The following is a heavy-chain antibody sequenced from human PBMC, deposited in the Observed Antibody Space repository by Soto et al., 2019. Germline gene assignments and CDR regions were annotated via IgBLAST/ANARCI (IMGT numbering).Heavy chain of an antibody. Sequence: ASVKVSCKASGYTFTSYGISWVRQAPGQGLEWMGWISAYNGNTNYAQKLQGRVAMTTDTSTSTAYMELRSLRSGDTAVYYCARGSSGWYQIDAFDIWGQGTMVTVSS. CDR3: ARGSSGWYQIDAFDI. J-gene: IGHJ3*02. V-gene: IGHV1-18*01. CDR1: GYTFTSYG. CDR2: ISAYNGNT. D-gene: IGHD6-19*01.